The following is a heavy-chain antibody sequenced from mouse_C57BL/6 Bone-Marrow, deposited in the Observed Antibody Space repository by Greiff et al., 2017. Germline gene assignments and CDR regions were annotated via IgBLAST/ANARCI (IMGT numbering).Heavy chain of an antibody. CDR2: ISSGGSYT. CDR3: ARLGYGSSRDY. V-gene: IGHV5-6*01. Sequence: DVHLVESGGDLVKPGGSLKLSCAASGFTFSSYGMSWVRQTPDKRLEWVATISSGGSYTYYPDSVKGRFTISRDNAKNTLYLQMSSLKSEDTAMYYCARLGYGSSRDYWGQGTTLTVSS. CDR1: GFTFSSYG. J-gene: IGHJ2*01. D-gene: IGHD1-1*01.